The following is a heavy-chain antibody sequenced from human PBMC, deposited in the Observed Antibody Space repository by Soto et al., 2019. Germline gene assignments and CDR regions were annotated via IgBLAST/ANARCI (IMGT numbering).Heavy chain of an antibody. CDR3: AKERKRIETRSIDF. Sequence: GGSLRLSCAASGFTFSSYAMSWVRQAPGKGLEWVSGISGSGVSTYYADSVKGRFTISRDNSKSTLDLQMNSLRAEDTAVYYFAKERKRIETRSIDFWGQEPLATVAS. CDR1: GFTFSSYA. V-gene: IGHV3-23*01. CDR2: ISGSGVST. D-gene: IGHD6-6*01. J-gene: IGHJ4*02.